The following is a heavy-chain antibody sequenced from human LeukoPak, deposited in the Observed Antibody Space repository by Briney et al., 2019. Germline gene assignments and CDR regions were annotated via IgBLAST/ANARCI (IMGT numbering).Heavy chain of an antibody. V-gene: IGHV1-18*01. CDR2: ISAYNGNT. CDR1: GYSFTSYG. J-gene: IGHJ3*02. D-gene: IGHD3-3*02. CDR3: SREELGAFDI. Sequence: ASVKVSCKASGYSFTSYGISWVRQAPGQGLEWMGWISAYNGNTNYAQKLQGRVTMTTDTSTSTASMELRRLRSDDTAVDLCSREELGAFDIWGQGTMVTVSS.